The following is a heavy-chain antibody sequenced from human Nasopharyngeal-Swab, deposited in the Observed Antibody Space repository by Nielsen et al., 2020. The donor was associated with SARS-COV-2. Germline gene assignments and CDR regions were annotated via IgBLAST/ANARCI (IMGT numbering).Heavy chain of an antibody. J-gene: IGHJ6*02. Sequence: SDPLSLTFTASGGPISGYSWSWIRQPPGKGLEWFGNIYYTGSTKYNPSLKSRVTISIDASKYQFSLKLTSVTAADTAVYYCARDRPNYGMDVWGRGTTVTVS. CDR2: IYYTGST. CDR1: GGPISGYS. V-gene: IGHV4-59*01. CDR3: ARDRPNYGMDV.